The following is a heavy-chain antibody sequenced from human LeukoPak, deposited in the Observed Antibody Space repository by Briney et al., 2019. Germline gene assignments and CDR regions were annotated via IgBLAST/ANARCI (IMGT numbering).Heavy chain of an antibody. Sequence: PSGTLSLTCTVSGGSISSSSYYWGWIRQPPGKGLEYIGSIHYSGSTYYNLSLKSRVTISVDTSKNQFSLKLSSVTAADTAVYYCARVDYYGSGSYPNRWFDPWGQGTLVTVSS. J-gene: IGHJ5*02. CDR2: IHYSGST. CDR1: GGSISSSSYY. V-gene: IGHV4-39*01. D-gene: IGHD3-10*01. CDR3: ARVDYYGSGSYPNRWFDP.